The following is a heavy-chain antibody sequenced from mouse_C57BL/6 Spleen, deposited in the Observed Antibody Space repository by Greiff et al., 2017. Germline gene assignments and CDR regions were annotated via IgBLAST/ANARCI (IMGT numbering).Heavy chain of an antibody. Sequence: QVTLKESGAELVRPGASVKLSCKASGYTFTDYYINWVKQRPGQGLEWIARIYPGSGNTYYNEKFKGKATLTAEKSSSTAYMQLSSLTSEDSAVYFCARWGLRGTDYFDYWGKGTTLTVSS. J-gene: IGHJ2*01. CDR2: IYPGSGNT. CDR3: ARWGLRGTDYFDY. CDR1: GYTFTDYY. D-gene: IGHD2-4*01. V-gene: IGHV1-76*01.